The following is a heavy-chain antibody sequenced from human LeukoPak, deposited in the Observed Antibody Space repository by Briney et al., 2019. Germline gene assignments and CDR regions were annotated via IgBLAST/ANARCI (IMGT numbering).Heavy chain of an antibody. CDR2: IGSTTNSI. Sequence: GWAVRVSCLASVCSFRRYEMNWVGQAPAKGREGVSYIGSTTNSIYYADSVKGRFTISRDNAKKSLHLQMNSLRAEDTAVYYCARDEYSGLYYYMDVWGKGTTVTVSS. V-gene: IGHV3-48*03. CDR3: ARDEYSGLYYYMDV. J-gene: IGHJ6*03. CDR1: VCSFRRYE. D-gene: IGHD5-12*01.